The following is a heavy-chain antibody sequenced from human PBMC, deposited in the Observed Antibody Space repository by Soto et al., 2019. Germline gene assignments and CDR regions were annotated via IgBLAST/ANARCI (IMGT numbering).Heavy chain of an antibody. CDR1: GGSISSGGYY. CDR2: IYYSGST. Sequence: SETLSLTCTVSGGSISSGGYYWSWIRQHPGKGLEWIGYIYYSGSTYYNPSLKSRVTISVDTSKNQFSLKLSSVTAADTAVYYCARVDYYYDSSGYYHNWFDPWGQGTLVTVSS. D-gene: IGHD3-22*01. J-gene: IGHJ5*02. V-gene: IGHV4-31*03. CDR3: ARVDYYYDSSGYYHNWFDP.